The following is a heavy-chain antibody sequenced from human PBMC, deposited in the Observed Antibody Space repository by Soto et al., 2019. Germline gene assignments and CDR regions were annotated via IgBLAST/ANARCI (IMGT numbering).Heavy chain of an antibody. CDR2: IGFAGDT. Sequence: GGSLRLSCAASGFTFRTYDMHWVRQATGKGLEWVSGIGFAGDTYYVGSVEGRFTISREDAKNSLYLQMNSLRAEDTAVYYCARVEFGESDTFDIWGQGTMVTVSS. J-gene: IGHJ3*02. D-gene: IGHD3-10*01. CDR3: ARVEFGESDTFDI. CDR1: GFTFRTYD. V-gene: IGHV3-13*01.